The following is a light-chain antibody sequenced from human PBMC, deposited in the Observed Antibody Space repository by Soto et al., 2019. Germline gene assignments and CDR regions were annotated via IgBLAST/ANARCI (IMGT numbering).Light chain of an antibody. CDR3: SSYTGPSTHV. Sequence: SALTQPASVSGSPGQSITISCTGTSSDVGGYNYVSWYQQHPGKAPKLMIYDVSDRPSGVSNRFSGSKSGNTASLTISGLQAEDESNYYCSSYTGPSTHVFGTGPKVT. J-gene: IGLJ1*01. CDR1: SSDVGGYNY. V-gene: IGLV2-14*01. CDR2: DVS.